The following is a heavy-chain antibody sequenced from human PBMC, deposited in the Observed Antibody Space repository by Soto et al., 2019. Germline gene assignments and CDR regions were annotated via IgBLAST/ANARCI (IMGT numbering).Heavy chain of an antibody. V-gene: IGHV3-23*01. CDR2: VSGSGEMT. CDR1: GFAFRGDA. CDR3: ARSEMTYNWND. D-gene: IGHD1-20*01. J-gene: IGHJ4*02. Sequence: PGGSLRRSCVASGFAFRGDAMSWFRKAPGKGLEWVSSVSGSGEMTHYADSVRGRFTISRDNSKNMLYLHMESLRVDDTAVYYCARSEMTYNWNDWGQGTLVTVSS.